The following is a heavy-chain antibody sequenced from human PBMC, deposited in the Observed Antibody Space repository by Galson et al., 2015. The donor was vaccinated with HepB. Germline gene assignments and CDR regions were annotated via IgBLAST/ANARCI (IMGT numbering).Heavy chain of an antibody. CDR1: GFSFSDSG. J-gene: IGHJ5*02. D-gene: IGHD2/OR15-2a*01. Sequence: SLRLSCAASGFSFSDSGLHWVRQAPGKGLEWVAVISDDGRNKNFADSVRGRFTISRDNSNSTLFLQMNSLRVEDTAVYFCAKGAYRNILMSGGWSGPWGQGTVVIVSS. CDR2: ISDDGRNK. CDR3: AKGAYRNILMSGGWSGP. V-gene: IGHV3-30*18.